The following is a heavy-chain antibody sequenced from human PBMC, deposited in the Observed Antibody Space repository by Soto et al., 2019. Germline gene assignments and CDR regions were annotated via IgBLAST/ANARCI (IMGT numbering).Heavy chain of an antibody. CDR1: GTSISSSSYY. CDR2: IYYSEST. Sequence: SETLSLTCAVSGTSISSSSYYWGWIRQPPGKGLEWIGYIYYSESTNYNPSLKSRVTISVDTSKNQFSLKLSSVTAADTAVYYCARGDGYYNTFDIWAQGTMVTVSS. CDR3: ARGDGYYNTFDI. D-gene: IGHD1-26*01. J-gene: IGHJ3*02. V-gene: IGHV4-61*05.